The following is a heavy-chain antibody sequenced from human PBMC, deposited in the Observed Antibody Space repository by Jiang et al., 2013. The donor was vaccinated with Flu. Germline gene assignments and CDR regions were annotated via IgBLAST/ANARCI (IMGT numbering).Heavy chain of an antibody. Sequence: SGAEVKKPGASVKVSCKASGYTFTSYYMHWVRQAPGQGLEWMGIINPSGGSTSYAQKFQGRVTMTRDTSTSTVYMELSSLRSEDTAVFYCARVRGYTYVYDAFDIWGQRDKWSPSLQ. CDR1: GYTFTSYY. CDR3: ARVRGYTYVYDAFDI. V-gene: IGHV1-46*01. CDR2: INPSGGST. D-gene: IGHD5-18*01. J-gene: IGHJ3*02.